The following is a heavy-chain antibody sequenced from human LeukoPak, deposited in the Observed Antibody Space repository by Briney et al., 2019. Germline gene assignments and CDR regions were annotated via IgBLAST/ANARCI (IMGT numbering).Heavy chain of an antibody. CDR3: ARDVHGSGSYRYFDS. Sequence: ASWKVSCKASEYTLTSYYIHWVRQAPGQGLEWMGIIKPSGGTTTYAQRFQGRVTMTRDVSTSTVYMELNSLRSEDTALYYCARDVHGSGSYRYFDSWGQGTLVTVSS. CDR1: EYTLTSYY. CDR2: IKPSGGTT. V-gene: IGHV1-46*01. J-gene: IGHJ4*02. D-gene: IGHD3-10*01.